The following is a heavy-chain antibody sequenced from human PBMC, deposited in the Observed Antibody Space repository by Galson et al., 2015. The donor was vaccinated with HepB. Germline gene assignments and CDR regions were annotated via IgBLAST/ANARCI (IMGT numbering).Heavy chain of an antibody. CDR3: AAHTADGESTFDF. CDR2: ISGSGYTT. Sequence: SLRLSCAASGFTFSSYAMSWVRQTPGKGLEWVSAISGSGYTTYYGDSAEGRFTISRDNSKNTLYLQMNSLRAEDTAIYYCAAHTADGESTFDFWGQGTLVTVSS. J-gene: IGHJ4*02. D-gene: IGHD4-17*01. V-gene: IGHV3-23*01. CDR1: GFTFSSYA.